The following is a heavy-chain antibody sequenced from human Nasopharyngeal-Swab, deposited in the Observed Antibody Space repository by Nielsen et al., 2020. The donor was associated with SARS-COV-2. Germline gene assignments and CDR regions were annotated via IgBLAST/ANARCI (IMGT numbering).Heavy chain of an antibody. D-gene: IGHD5-24*01. CDR2: IRYDGSNK. CDR1: GFTFSSYG. CDR3: AKSATPIPSPYYYMDV. Sequence: GGSLRLSCAASGFTFSSYGMHWVRQAPGKGLEWVAFIRYDGSNKYYADSVKGRFTISRDNSKHPLYLQMNSLRAADTAVSYCAKSATPIPSPYYYMDVWGKGTTVTVSS. V-gene: IGHV3-30*02. J-gene: IGHJ6*03.